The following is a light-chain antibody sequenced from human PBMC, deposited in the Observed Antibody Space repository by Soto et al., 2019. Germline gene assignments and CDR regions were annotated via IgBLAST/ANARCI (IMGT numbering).Light chain of an antibody. J-gene: IGLJ1*01. Sequence: QSVLTQPASVSGSPGQSITISCTGNSSDVGGYNYVSWYQQHPGKAPKLMIYDVSNRPSGVSNRFSGSKSGNTASLTISGLQAEDEADYYCSSYTSSSTLYVFGTGTKATVL. CDR1: SSDVGGYNY. CDR3: SSYTSSSTLYV. V-gene: IGLV2-14*03. CDR2: DVS.